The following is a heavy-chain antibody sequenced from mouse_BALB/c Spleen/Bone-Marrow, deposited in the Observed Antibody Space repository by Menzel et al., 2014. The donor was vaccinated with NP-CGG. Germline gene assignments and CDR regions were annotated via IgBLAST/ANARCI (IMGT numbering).Heavy chain of an antibody. CDR2: IYYSGTI. Sequence: EVKLMDSGPGLVKPSQTVSLTCTVTGISITTGNYRWSWIRQFPGNKLEWIGYIYYSGTITYNPSLTSRTTIARDTSKNQFFLEMNSLTAEDTATYYCARSYYRYAMDYWGQGTSVTVSS. CDR3: ARSYYRYAMDY. D-gene: IGHD2-14*01. V-gene: IGHV3-5*02. J-gene: IGHJ4*01. CDR1: GISITTGNYR.